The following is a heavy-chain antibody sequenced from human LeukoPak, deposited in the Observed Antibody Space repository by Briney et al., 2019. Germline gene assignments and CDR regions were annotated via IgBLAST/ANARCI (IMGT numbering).Heavy chain of an antibody. CDR2: IFHSGRT. V-gene: IGHV4-59*01. CDR3: AREASSGCHIDY. J-gene: IGHJ4*02. D-gene: IGHD6-19*01. CDR1: GGSISSYY. Sequence: SETLSLTCTVSGGSISSYYWSWIRQPPGKGLEWIGYIFHSGRTNYNPSLKSRVTMSVDTSTNQFSLKLSSVNAADTAVYYCAREASSGCHIDYWGQGTLVTVSS.